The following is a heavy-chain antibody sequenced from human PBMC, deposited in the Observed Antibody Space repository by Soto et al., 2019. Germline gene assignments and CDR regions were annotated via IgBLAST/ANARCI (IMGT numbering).Heavy chain of an antibody. CDR1: GYTFTSYG. CDR3: ARDYYGSGSYYRGPFDY. V-gene: IGHV1-18*01. Sequence: ASVKVSCKASGYTFTSYGISWVRQAPGQGLEWMGWISAYNGNTNYAQKLQGRVTMTTDTSTSTAYMELRSLRSDDTAVYYCARDYYGSGSYYRGPFDYWGQGTLVTVSS. D-gene: IGHD3-10*01. J-gene: IGHJ4*02. CDR2: ISAYNGNT.